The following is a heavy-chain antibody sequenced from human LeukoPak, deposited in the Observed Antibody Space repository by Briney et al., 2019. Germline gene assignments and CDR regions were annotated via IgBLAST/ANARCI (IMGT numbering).Heavy chain of an antibody. J-gene: IGHJ4*02. CDR2: IYTSGST. Sequence: SETLSLTCTVSGGSISSYYWSWIRQPAGKGLEWIGRIYTSGSTNYNPSLKSRVTMSIDTSKNQFSLKVISVTAADAAVYYCARAGDGSGSYDNADYDFWGQGILVTVSS. V-gene: IGHV4-4*07. D-gene: IGHD3-10*01. CDR1: GGSISSYY. CDR3: ARAGDGSGSYDNADYDF.